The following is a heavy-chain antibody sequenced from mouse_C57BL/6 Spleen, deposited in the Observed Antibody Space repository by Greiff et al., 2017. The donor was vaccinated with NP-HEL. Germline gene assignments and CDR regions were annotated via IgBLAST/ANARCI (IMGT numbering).Heavy chain of an antibody. CDR1: GYTFTSYW. J-gene: IGHJ1*03. CDR2: IYPGSGST. D-gene: IGHD2-4*01. V-gene: IGHV1-55*01. CDR3: ASGGGITPNFDV. Sequence: VQLQQPGAELVKPGASVKMSCKASGYTFTSYWITWVKQRPGQGLEWIGDIYPGSGSTNYNEKFKSKATLTVDTSSSTAYMQLSSLTSEDSAVYYCASGGGITPNFDVWGTGTTVTVSS.